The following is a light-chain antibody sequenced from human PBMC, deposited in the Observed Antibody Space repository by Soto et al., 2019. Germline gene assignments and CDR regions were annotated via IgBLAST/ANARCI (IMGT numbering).Light chain of an antibody. CDR2: GAS. V-gene: IGKV1-12*01. J-gene: IGKJ4*01. CDR1: QDISTW. CDR3: QQADSFPLT. Sequence: DIQMTQSPSSVSASVGDRVTITCRASQDISTWLAWYQQKLGKAPKLLIYGASSLQSGVPSRFSGSGSGTDFTLTISSLQPDDFGSYYCQQADSFPLTLGGGTKVEIK.